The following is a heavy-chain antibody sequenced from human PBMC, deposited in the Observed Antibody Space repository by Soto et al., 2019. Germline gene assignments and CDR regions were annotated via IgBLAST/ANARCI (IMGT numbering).Heavy chain of an antibody. D-gene: IGHD3-10*01. CDR1: GGSMSSYY. CDR2: VYDSGST. Sequence: PSETPSLTCTVSGGSMSSYYWTWIRQPPGKGLEWIGYVYDSGSTNYNPSLKSRVTISVDTSNNQFSLKLISVTAADTAVYYCARERSYALSGSGTWFFEYWGQGTQVTVSS. V-gene: IGHV4-59*01. J-gene: IGHJ4*02. CDR3: ARERSYALSGSGTWFFEY.